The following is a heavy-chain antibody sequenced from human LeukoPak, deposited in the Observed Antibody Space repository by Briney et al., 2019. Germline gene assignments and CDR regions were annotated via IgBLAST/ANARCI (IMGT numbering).Heavy chain of an antibody. Sequence: GGALRLSCVASLWTFSSYAMSWVGPAPGKGVEWVSAISAGGGSTFYAGSVKGRFTISRDNSKTILYLQMNSLRAEDTAVYFYAKDRHDSSRLPFAPWGQGTLVTVSS. CDR1: LWTFSSYA. V-gene: IGHV3-23*01. J-gene: IGHJ5*02. CDR3: AKDRHDSSRLPFAP. D-gene: IGHD3-22*01. CDR2: ISAGGGST.